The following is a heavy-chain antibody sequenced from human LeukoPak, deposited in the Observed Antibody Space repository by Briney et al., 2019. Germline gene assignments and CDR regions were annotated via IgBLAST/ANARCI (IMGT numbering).Heavy chain of an antibody. D-gene: IGHD3-3*01. CDR1: GGTFSSYA. J-gene: IGHJ3*02. Sequence: ASVKVSCKASGGTFSSYAISWVGQAPGQGLEGMGGVIPIFGTANYAQKFQGRGTNTADESTSTAYMELTSLRSEDKAVYCRARDRVWSGYPSGAFDIWGQGTMVTVSS. CDR3: ARDRVWSGYPSGAFDI. CDR2: VIPIFGTA. V-gene: IGHV1-69*01.